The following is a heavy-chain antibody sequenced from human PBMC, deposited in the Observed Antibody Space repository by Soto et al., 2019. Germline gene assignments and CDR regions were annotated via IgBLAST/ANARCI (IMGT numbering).Heavy chain of an antibody. J-gene: IGHJ4*02. CDR2: IYYSGST. CDR3: ARAPTIYCSGGSCYFDY. Sequence: SETLSLTYTVSGGSVSSGSYYWSWIRQPPGKGLEWIGYIYYSGSTNYNPSLKSRVTISVDTSKNQFSLKLSSVTAADTAVYYCARAPTIYCSGGSCYFDYWGQGTLVTVSS. D-gene: IGHD2-15*01. CDR1: GGSVSSGSYY. V-gene: IGHV4-61*01.